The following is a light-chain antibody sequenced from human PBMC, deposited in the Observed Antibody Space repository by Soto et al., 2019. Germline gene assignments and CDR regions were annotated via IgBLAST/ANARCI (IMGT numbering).Light chain of an antibody. J-gene: IGKJ1*01. CDR1: QSIRNF. CDR3: LQRYNWPWT. CDR2: DAS. V-gene: IGKV3-11*01. Sequence: IVLTQYKGTLSLSPGARATLSCRASQSIRNFLAWYQQKPGQAPRLLIYDASNRASGIPPRFSGSGSGTDFTLAISGLEPEDLAVYYCLQRYNWPWTFGQGTNVDIK.